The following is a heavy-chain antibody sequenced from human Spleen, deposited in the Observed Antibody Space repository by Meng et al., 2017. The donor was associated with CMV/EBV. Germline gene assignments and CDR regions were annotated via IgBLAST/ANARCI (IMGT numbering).Heavy chain of an antibody. Sequence: GGSLRLSCAASGFTFSAYNINWVRQAPGKGLQWLSYITGNGATIHYEDSVKGRFTISRDNAKNSLYLQMNSLRAEDTAFYYCAKDRGATVNDLDYWGQGRLVTSPQ. CDR2: ITGNGATI. D-gene: IGHD1-26*01. J-gene: IGHJ4*02. CDR3: AKDRGATVNDLDY. CDR1: GFTFSAYN. V-gene: IGHV3-48*04.